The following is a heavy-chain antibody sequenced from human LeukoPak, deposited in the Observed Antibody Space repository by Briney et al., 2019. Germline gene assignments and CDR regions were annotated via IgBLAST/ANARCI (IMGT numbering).Heavy chain of an antibody. J-gene: IGHJ4*02. CDR1: GYTFTDYY. D-gene: IGHD2-2*01. Sequence: ASVKVSCKASGYTFTDYYMHWVRQAPGQGLEWMGWINANRGGANYAQRFQGRVTMTRDTSITTAYMELSRLKSDDTAVYYCARRYCSSTSCYYFDYWGQGTLVTVSS. CDR3: ARRYCSSTSCYYFDY. CDR2: INANRGGA. V-gene: IGHV1-2*02.